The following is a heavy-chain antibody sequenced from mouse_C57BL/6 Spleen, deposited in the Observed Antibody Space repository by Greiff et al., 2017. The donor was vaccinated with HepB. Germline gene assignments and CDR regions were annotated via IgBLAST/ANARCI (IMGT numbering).Heavy chain of an antibody. CDR3: ASRIYYGNLYAMDY. Sequence: EVKLVESGGGLVKPGGSLKLSCAASGFTFSDYGMHWVRQAPEKGLEWVAYISSGSSTIYYADTVKGRFTISRDNAKNTLFLQMTSLRSEDTAMYYGASRIYYGNLYAMDYWGQGTSVTVSS. V-gene: IGHV5-17*01. CDR1: GFTFSDYG. D-gene: IGHD2-1*01. J-gene: IGHJ4*01. CDR2: ISSGSSTI.